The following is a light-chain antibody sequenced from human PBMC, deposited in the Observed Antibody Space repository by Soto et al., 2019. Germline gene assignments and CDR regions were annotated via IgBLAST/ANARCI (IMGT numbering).Light chain of an antibody. J-gene: IGLJ2*01. CDR3: QSYESRSVV. V-gene: IGLV1-40*01. Sequence: QSVLTQPPSVSGAPGQRVTISCTGNSSNIGAGYDVHWYQQLPGTAPKLLIYGNINRPSGVPDRFSGSKSGTSASLAITGLQAEDEADFYCQSYESRSVVFGGGTKLTVL. CDR2: GNI. CDR1: SSNIGAGYD.